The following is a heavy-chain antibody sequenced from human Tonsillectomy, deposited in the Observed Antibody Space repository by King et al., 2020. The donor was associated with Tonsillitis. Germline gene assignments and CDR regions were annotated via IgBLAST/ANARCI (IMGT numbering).Heavy chain of an antibody. CDR3: AREHSGSYDY. CDR1: GFTFSSYG. D-gene: IGHD1-26*01. J-gene: IGHJ4*02. V-gene: IGHV3-33*08. CDR2: IGYDGSNK. Sequence: VQLVESGGGVVQPGRSLRLSCAASGFTFSSYGMHWVRQAPGKGLEWVAVIGYDGSNKYYADSVKGRFTISRDNSKNTLYLQMNSLRAEDTAVYYCAREHSGSYDYWGQGTLVTVSS.